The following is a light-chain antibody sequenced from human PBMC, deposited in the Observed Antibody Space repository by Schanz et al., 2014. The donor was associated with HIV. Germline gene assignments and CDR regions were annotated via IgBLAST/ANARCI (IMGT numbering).Light chain of an antibody. J-gene: IGLJ2*01. CDR2: DVS. CDR1: SSDVGGYNY. CDR3: CSYAGSSTLVV. V-gene: IGLV2-11*01. Sequence: QSVLTQPRSVSGSPGQSVTISCTGTSSDVGGYNYVSWYQEHPGKAPKLMIYDVSKRPSGVSIRFSGSKSGNTASLTISGLQAEDEADYYCCSYAGSSTLVVFGGGTKLTVL.